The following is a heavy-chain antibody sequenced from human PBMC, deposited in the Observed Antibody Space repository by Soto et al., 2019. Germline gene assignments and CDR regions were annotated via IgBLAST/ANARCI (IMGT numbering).Heavy chain of an antibody. CDR1: GGSISSGDYY. CDR2: IYYSGST. Sequence: QVQLQESGPGLVKPSQTLSLTCTVSGGSISSGDYYWSWIRQPPGKGLEWIGYIYYSGSTYYNPSLKSRVTISVDTSKNQFSLKLSSVTAADTAVYYCARAFLPLRFLEWFQTKNYYYYGMDVWGQGTTVTVSS. V-gene: IGHV4-30-4*01. D-gene: IGHD3-3*01. J-gene: IGHJ6*02. CDR3: ARAFLPLRFLEWFQTKNYYYYGMDV.